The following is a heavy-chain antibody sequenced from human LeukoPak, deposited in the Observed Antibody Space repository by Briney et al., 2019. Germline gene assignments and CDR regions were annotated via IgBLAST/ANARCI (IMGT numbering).Heavy chain of an antibody. J-gene: IGHJ4*02. D-gene: IGHD3-22*01. CDR3: ARGERDYYNYFDY. V-gene: IGHV4-38-2*02. CDR1: GYSISSDYN. CDR2: IYHSGST. Sequence: SETLSLTCTVSGYSISSDYNWGWIRQPPGKGLEWIGSIYHSGSTYYNPSLKSRVTISVDTSKNQFSLKLTSVTAADTAVYYCARGERDYYNYFDYWAQGTLVTVSS.